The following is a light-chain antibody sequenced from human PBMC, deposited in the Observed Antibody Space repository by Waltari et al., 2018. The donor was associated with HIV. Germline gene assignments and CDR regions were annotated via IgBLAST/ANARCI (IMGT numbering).Light chain of an antibody. CDR3: QLWDTTSDHPV. J-gene: IGLJ3*02. V-gene: IGLV3-21*02. CDR2: DDG. Sequence: SYVLTQPPSVSVAPGQTARITCGGDNIGRQSVHWYQQKPGQAPLLVVFDDGDRPSGIPERFSGSNSGNTATLTIGRVEAGDEADYYCQLWDTTSDHPVFGGGTKLTVL. CDR1: NIGRQS.